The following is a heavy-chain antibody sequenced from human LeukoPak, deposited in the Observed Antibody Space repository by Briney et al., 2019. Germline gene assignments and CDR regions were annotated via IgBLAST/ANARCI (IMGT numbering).Heavy chain of an antibody. V-gene: IGHV3-73*01. CDR2: IKTKANSYAS. Sequence: GGSLKLSCAASGFTFSGSPMHWVRQASGKGLEWVGRIKTKANSYASAYAGSVKGRFTISRDDSKNTAYLQMNSLKTEDTAVYYCTRLSNIHCSGGSCYFDYWGQGTLVTVSS. D-gene: IGHD2-15*01. CDR1: GFTFSGSP. CDR3: TRLSNIHCSGGSCYFDY. J-gene: IGHJ4*02.